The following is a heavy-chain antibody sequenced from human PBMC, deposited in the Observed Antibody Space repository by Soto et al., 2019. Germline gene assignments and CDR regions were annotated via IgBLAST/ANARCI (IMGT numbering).Heavy chain of an antibody. CDR2: IYYSGST. V-gene: IGHV4-59*02. CDR1: GGSVSSYY. Sequence: SETLSLTCTVSGGSVSSYYWSWIRQPPGKGLEWIGCIYYSGSTNYNPSLKSRVTISVDTSKNQFSLKLSSVTAADTAVYYCARGRRGDYVPFDYWGQGTLVTVSS. CDR3: ARGRRGDYVPFDY. D-gene: IGHD4-17*01. J-gene: IGHJ4*02.